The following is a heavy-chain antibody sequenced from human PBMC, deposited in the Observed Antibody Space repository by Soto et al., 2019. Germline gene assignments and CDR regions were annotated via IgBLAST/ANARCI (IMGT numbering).Heavy chain of an antibody. CDR3: ARSRLYDSSGYYTY. J-gene: IGHJ4*02. Sequence: SETLSLTCTVSGGSISSSSYYWGWIRQPPGKGLEWIGSIYYSGSTYYNPSLKSRVTISVDTSKNQFSLKLSSVTAADTAVYYCARSRLYDSSGYYTYWGQGTLVTVSS. CDR1: GGSISSSSYY. D-gene: IGHD3-22*01. V-gene: IGHV4-39*01. CDR2: IYYSGST.